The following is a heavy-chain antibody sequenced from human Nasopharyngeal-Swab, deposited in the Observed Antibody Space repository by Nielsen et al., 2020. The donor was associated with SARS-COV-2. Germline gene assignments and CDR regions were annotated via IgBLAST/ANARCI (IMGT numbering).Heavy chain of an antibody. CDR3: ARRKREEVRGVRYYFDY. Sequence: WIRQPPGKGLEWIGSIYYSGSTNYNPSLKSRVTISVDTSKNQFSLKLSSVTAADTAVYYCARRKREEVRGVRYYFDYWGQGTLVTVSS. J-gene: IGHJ4*02. D-gene: IGHD3-10*01. CDR2: IYYSGST. V-gene: IGHV4-39*01.